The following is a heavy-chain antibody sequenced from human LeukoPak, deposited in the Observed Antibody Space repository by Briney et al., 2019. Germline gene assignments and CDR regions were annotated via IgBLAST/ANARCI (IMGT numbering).Heavy chain of an antibody. CDR1: GGSISSYY. D-gene: IGHD6-13*01. CDR2: IYTSGST. V-gene: IGHV4-4*07. Sequence: SETLSLTCTVSGGSISSYYWSWIRQPAGKGLEWIGRIYTSGSTNYNPSLKSRVTMSVDTSKNQFSLKLSSVTAADTAVYYCASHRIAAAGSYFDYWGRGTLVTVSS. CDR3: ASHRIAAAGSYFDY. J-gene: IGHJ4*02.